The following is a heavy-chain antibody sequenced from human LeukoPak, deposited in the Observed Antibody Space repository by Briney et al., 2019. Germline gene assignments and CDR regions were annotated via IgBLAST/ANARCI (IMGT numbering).Heavy chain of an antibody. J-gene: IGHJ4*02. CDR1: GFTFSSYA. CDR3: AKDLIPYDSSGYYRGYFDY. D-gene: IGHD3-22*01. CDR2: ISGSGGST. V-gene: IGHV3-23*01. Sequence: GGSLRLSCAASGFTFSSYAMSWVRQAPGKGLEWVSAISGSGGSTYYADSVKGRFTISRDNSKNTLYLQMNSLRAEDTAVYYCAKDLIPYDSSGYYRGYFDYWGQGTLVTVSS.